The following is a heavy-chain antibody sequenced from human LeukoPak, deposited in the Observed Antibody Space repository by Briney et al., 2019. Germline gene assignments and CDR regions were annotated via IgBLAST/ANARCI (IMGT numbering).Heavy chain of an antibody. Sequence: GGSLRLSCAVSGFTFSSYSMNWVRQAPGKGLEWVSSISSSSSYIYYADSVKGRFTISRHNAKNSLYLQMNSLRAEDTSVYYCARASGYYDILTGYSPGGWFDPWGQGTLVTVSS. V-gene: IGHV3-21*01. CDR1: GFTFSSYS. CDR3: ARASGYYDILTGYSPGGWFDP. CDR2: ISSSSSYI. J-gene: IGHJ5*02. D-gene: IGHD3-9*01.